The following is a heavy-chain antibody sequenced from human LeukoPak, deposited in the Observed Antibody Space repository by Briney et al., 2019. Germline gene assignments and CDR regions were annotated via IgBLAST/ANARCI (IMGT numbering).Heavy chain of an antibody. Sequence: PSETLSLTCTVSGGSISSSSYYWGWIRQPPGKGLEWIGSIYYSGSTYYNPSLKSRVTISVDTSKNQFSLKLSSVTAADTAVYYCARGGIAVAVEPFDYWGQGTLLTVSS. V-gene: IGHV4-39*01. D-gene: IGHD6-19*01. J-gene: IGHJ4*02. CDR2: IYYSGST. CDR3: ARGGIAVAVEPFDY. CDR1: GGSISSSSYY.